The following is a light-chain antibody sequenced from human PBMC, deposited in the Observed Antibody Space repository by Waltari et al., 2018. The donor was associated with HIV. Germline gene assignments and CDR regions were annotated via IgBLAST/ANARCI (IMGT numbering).Light chain of an antibody. CDR3: GTWDSSLNTPV. J-gene: IGLJ2*01. CDR2: DNN. V-gene: IGLV1-51*01. Sequence: QPVLTQPPSVSAAPGRSVTITFSGSTPNIETTYFSLYQQIPGTAPKLLIYDNNKRPSGIPERFSGSKSATSATLGITGLQTGDEAEYFCGTWDSSLNTPVFGGGSRLTVL. CDR1: TPNIETTY.